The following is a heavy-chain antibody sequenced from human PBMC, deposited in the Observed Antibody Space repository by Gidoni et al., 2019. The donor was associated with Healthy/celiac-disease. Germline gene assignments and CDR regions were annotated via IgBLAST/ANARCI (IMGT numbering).Heavy chain of an antibody. Sequence: EVQLVESGGGLVQPGRSLRLSCAASGFTFDDYAMHWVRQAPGKGLEWGSGISWNSGNIGYADSVKGRFTISRDNAKNSLYLQMNSLRAEDTALYYCAKSDGRWGQGTLVTVSS. J-gene: IGHJ4*02. V-gene: IGHV3-9*01. CDR1: GFTFDDYA. CDR2: ISWNSGNI. CDR3: AKSDGR.